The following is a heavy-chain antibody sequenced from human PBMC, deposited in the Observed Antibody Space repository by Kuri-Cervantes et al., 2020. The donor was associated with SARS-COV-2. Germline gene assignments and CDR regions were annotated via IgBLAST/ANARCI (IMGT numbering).Heavy chain of an antibody. V-gene: IGHV3-30*02. CDR1: GFTFSSYG. CDR2: IRYDGSNK. D-gene: IGHD3-22*01. Sequence: GESLKISCAASGFTFSSYGMHWVRQAPGKGLEWVAFIRYDGSNKYYADSVKGRSTISRDNSKNTLYLQMNSLRAEDTAVYYCAKDMYYDSSGFYDAFDIWGQGTMVTVSS. J-gene: IGHJ3*02. CDR3: AKDMYYDSSGFYDAFDI.